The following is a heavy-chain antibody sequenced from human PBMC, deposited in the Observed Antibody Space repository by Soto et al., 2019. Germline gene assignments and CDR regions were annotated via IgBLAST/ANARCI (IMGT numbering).Heavy chain of an antibody. Sequence: ASVKVSCKASGYTFTNYSMQWVRQAPGQRLEGMGWINAGNGNIKYSQKFQGRVTITRATSASTAYMEPSSLRSEDTAVYYCARGSISLDPRGKGSLVTLSS. J-gene: IGHJ5*02. CDR3: ARGSISLDP. V-gene: IGHV1-3*01. CDR1: GYTFTNYS. D-gene: IGHD3-16*02. CDR2: INAGNGNI.